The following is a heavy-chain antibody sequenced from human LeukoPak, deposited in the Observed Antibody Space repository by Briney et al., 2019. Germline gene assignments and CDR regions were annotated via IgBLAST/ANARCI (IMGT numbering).Heavy chain of an antibody. CDR1: GGSFSGYY. Sequence: SETLSLTCAVYGGSFSGYYWSWIRQPPGKGLEWIGEINHSGSTNYNPSLKSRVTIPVDTSKNQFSLKLRSVTAADTAVYYCARHGSDYSFDYWGQGTLVTVSS. J-gene: IGHJ4*02. V-gene: IGHV4-34*01. CDR3: ARHGSDYSFDY. D-gene: IGHD3-22*01. CDR2: INHSGST.